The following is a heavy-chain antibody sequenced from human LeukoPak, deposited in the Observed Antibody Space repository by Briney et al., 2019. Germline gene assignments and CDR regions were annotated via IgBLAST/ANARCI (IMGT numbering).Heavy chain of an antibody. J-gene: IGHJ5*02. CDR2: SNDSGGT. V-gene: IGHV4-34*01. Sequence: SETLSLTCAVYGGTFSGYYWSWIRQPPGKRLEWVGESNDSGGTNYNPSLKSRVTISADKSKNQVSLRLTSVTAADTAVYYCARHSNWNGGVDWFDPWGQGTQVTVSS. D-gene: IGHD1-20*01. CDR3: ARHSNWNGGVDWFDP. CDR1: GGTFSGYY.